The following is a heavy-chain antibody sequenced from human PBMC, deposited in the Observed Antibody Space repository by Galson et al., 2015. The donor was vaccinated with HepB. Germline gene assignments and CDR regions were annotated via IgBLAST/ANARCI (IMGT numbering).Heavy chain of an antibody. CDR2: IRSKANNYAT. D-gene: IGHD4/OR15-4a*01. CDR3: IRQDYGDY. CDR1: GFAFSDSA. J-gene: IGHJ4*02. V-gene: IGHV3-73*01. Sequence: SLRLSCAASGFAFSDSAMHWVRQPSGKGLEWVGRIRSKANNYATAYTASLKGRLAISRDDSKNTAYLEMNGLKTEDTAVYYCIRQDYGDYWGQGTLVTVSS.